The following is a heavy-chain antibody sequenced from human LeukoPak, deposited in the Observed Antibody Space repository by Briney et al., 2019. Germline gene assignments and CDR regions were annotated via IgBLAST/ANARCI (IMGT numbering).Heavy chain of an antibody. Sequence: SETLSLTCTVSGGSISSNSYYWGWIRQPPGKGLEWIGSISYSGSTYYNPSLKSRVTISVDTSKNQFSLKLSSVTAADTAVYYCARLRATTYYYDSSGYYPTRYFDYWGQGTLVTVSS. V-gene: IGHV4-39*01. CDR3: ARLRATTYYYDSSGYYPTRYFDY. CDR1: GGSISSNSYY. J-gene: IGHJ4*02. CDR2: ISYSGST. D-gene: IGHD3-22*01.